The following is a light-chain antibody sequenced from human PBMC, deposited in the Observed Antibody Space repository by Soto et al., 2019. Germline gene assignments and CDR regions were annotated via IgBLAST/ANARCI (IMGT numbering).Light chain of an antibody. Sequence: QSVLTQPPSVSAAPGQKVTISCSGSISHIGKNYVSWYQQLPGTAPKVLIYDNNKRPSGIPDRFSGSKSGTSATLGITGLQTGDESDYYCGTWDSSLSAPNWVFGGGTKLTVL. J-gene: IGLJ3*02. CDR1: ISHIGKNY. CDR3: GTWDSSLSAPNWV. CDR2: DNN. V-gene: IGLV1-51*01.